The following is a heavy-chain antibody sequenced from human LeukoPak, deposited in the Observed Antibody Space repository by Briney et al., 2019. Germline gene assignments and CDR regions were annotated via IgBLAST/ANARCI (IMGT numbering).Heavy chain of an antibody. CDR2: INPNSGGT. Sequence: GASVKVSCKASGYTFTYYYMHWVRQAPGQGLEWMGWINPNSGGTKYAQKFQGRVIMTRDTSISTAYMDLSSLRSDDTAVYYCARSEIPLAYYYLGQGTLVTVSS. J-gene: IGHJ4*02. V-gene: IGHV1-2*02. CDR3: ARSEIPLAYYY. CDR1: GYTFTYYY. D-gene: IGHD6-19*01.